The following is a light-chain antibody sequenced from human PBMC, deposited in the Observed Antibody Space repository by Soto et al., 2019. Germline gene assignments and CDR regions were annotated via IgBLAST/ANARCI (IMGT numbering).Light chain of an antibody. V-gene: IGKV3-15*01. CDR1: QSVSSN. CDR2: SAS. Sequence: EVVMTQSPATLSVSPGERATLSCRASQSVSSNLAWYQQKPGQAPRLLIYSASTRAAGIPARFSGSGSGTDFTLTITSLQSEDFGVYYCHQHNNWWTFGQGTKVEIK. CDR3: HQHNNWWT. J-gene: IGKJ1*01.